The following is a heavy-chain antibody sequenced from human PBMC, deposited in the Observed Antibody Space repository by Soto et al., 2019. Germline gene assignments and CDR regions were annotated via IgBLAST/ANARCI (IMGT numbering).Heavy chain of an antibody. CDR2: IKDGGRT. D-gene: IGHD5-12*01. CDR3: ARGQEGVVATH. CDR1: GGSLSGYY. J-gene: IGHJ4*02. V-gene: IGHV4-34*01. Sequence: QVQLQQWGAGLLKPSETLSLNCAVNGGSLSGYYWSWIRQPPGKGLEWIGEIKDGGRTNYSPSLKRXXTXSXXTSNNQFPLRLYSVTAADTGVYYCARGQEGVVATHWDQGTLVTVSS.